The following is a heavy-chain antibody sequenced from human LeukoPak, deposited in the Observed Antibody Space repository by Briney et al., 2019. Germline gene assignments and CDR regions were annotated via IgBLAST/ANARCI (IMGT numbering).Heavy chain of an antibody. V-gene: IGHV3-21*01. CDR3: ARDPTVTDPYDAFDI. CDR1: GFAFSSYS. J-gene: IGHJ3*02. Sequence: GGSLRLSCAASGFAFSSYSMNWVRQAPGKGLEWVSSISRSSSYIYYADSVKGRFTISRDNAKKSLYLQMNSLRAEDTAVYHCARDPTVTDPYDAFDIWGQGTMVTVSS. D-gene: IGHD4-17*01. CDR2: ISRSSSYI.